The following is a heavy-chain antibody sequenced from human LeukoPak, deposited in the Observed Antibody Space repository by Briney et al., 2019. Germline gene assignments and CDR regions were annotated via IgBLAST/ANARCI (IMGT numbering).Heavy chain of an antibody. CDR3: AKDVRGYNRPVDY. CDR2: ISGSGSGT. CDR1: GFSFSSHA. V-gene: IGHV3-23*01. Sequence: PGGSLRLSCAASGFSFSSHAMNWVRQAPGKGLEWVSAISGSGSGTDYADSVKGRFTISRDNSKNTVYLQTNSLRAEDTALYYCAKDVRGYNRPVDYWGQGTLVTVSS. J-gene: IGHJ4*02. D-gene: IGHD3-10*02.